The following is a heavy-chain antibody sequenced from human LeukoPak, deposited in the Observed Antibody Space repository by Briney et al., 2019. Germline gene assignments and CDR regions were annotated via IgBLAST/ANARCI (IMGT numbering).Heavy chain of an antibody. CDR2: ISAYNGNT. J-gene: IGHJ6*02. Sequence: ASVKVSCKASGYTFTSYGISWVRQAPGQGLEWMGWISAYNGNTNYAQKLQGRVTMTTDTSTSTAYMELRSLRSDDTAVYYCARDSGSSSWLRYYGKDVWGQGTTVTVSS. CDR1: GYTFTSYG. D-gene: IGHD6-13*01. V-gene: IGHV1-18*01. CDR3: ARDSGSSSWLRYYGKDV.